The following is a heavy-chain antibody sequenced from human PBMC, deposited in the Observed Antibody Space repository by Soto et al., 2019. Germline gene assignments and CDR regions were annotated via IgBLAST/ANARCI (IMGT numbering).Heavy chain of an antibody. CDR2: FYYSGTT. CDR3: ARRHDILTGSDSFDV. V-gene: IGHV4-31*01. CDR1: LGSISSEGYY. J-gene: IGHJ3*01. Sequence: QVQLQESGPGRVKPSQTLSLTCTLSLGSISSEGYYWTWIRQHPGKGLEWIGDFYYSGTTSYNPSFKSLLTISVDKSNYQFSVRLSSVTAAYTVMYYVARRHDILTGSDSFDVWGRGTMV. D-gene: IGHD3-9*01.